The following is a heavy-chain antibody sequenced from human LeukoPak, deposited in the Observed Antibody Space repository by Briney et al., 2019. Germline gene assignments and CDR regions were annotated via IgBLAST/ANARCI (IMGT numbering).Heavy chain of an antibody. CDR1: GFTFRSYG. CDR2: ISGSGGST. Sequence: GGSLRLSCAASGFTFRSYGMSWVRQAPGKGLEWVSAISGSGGSTYYADSVKGRFTISRDNSKNTLYLQMNSLRAEDTAVYYCAKPRSVYYDILTGYAGFDYWGQGTLVTVSS. J-gene: IGHJ4*02. V-gene: IGHV3-23*01. D-gene: IGHD3-9*01. CDR3: AKPRSVYYDILTGYAGFDY.